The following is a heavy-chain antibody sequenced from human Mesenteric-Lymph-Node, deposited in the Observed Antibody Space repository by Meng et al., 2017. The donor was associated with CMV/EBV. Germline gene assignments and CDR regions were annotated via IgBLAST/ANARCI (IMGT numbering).Heavy chain of an antibody. J-gene: IGHJ4*02. CDR3: ARGQGGSITPYYSDY. Sequence: GESLKISCQGSGYSFTSYWIGWVRQMPGKGLQWMGIVHPGASDTRYSPSFQGHVTISADKSISTAYLQWSSLEASDTAMYYCARGQGGSITPYYSDYWGQGTLVTVSS. CDR1: GYSFTSYW. CDR2: VHPGASDT. V-gene: IGHV5-51*01. D-gene: IGHD1-14*01.